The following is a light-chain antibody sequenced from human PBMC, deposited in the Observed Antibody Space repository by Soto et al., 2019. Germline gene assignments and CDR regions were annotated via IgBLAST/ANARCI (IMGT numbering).Light chain of an antibody. Sequence: QSVLTQPPSVSAAPGQKVTISCSGSSSNIGGNSVSWYQQLPGTAPKHLIYDDNKRPSGIPDRFSGSKSGTSATLGITGFQTGDEADYYCGSWDSSLSAYVFGTGTKVT. CDR2: DDN. CDR3: GSWDSSLSAYV. J-gene: IGLJ1*01. V-gene: IGLV1-51*01. CDR1: SSNIGGNS.